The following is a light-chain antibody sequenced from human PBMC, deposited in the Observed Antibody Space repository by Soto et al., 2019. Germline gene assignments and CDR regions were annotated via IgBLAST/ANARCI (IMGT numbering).Light chain of an antibody. CDR3: QQYGSSGT. V-gene: IGKV3-20*01. CDR2: GAS. Sequence: EIVLTQSPGTLSLSPGETATLSCRADQRVSNNYLAWYQQKPGQAPRLLIYGASNRATGIPDRFSGSGSGTDFTLTISRLEPEDFAVYYCQQYGSSGTFGQGTKVDIK. J-gene: IGKJ1*01. CDR1: QRVSNNY.